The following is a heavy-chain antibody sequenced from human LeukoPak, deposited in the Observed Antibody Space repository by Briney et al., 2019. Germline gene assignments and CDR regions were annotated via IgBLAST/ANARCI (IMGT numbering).Heavy chain of an antibody. CDR1: GGSISSSNW. CDR2: IYHSGST. D-gene: IGHD3-22*01. CDR3: GRYYDSSGYYAFDY. Sequence: SETLSLTCAVSGGSISSSNWWSWVRQPPGKGLEWIGEIYHSGSTNYNPSLKSRVTISVDKSKNQFSLKLSSVTAADTAVYYCGRYYDSSGYYAFDYWGQGTLVTVSS. J-gene: IGHJ4*02. V-gene: IGHV4-4*02.